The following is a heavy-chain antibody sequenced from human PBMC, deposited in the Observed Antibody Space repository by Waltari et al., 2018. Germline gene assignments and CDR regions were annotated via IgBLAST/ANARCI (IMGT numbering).Heavy chain of an antibody. Sequence: QVQLVQSGAEVKKPGASVKVSCKASGYTFTGYYMHWVRQAPGQGLEWMGRINPNRGGTNYAQKLQGRVTMTRDTSISTAYMELSRLRSDDTAVYYCARDPAAMDVFDYWGQGTLVTVSS. CDR1: GYTFTGYY. V-gene: IGHV1-2*06. CDR2: INPNRGGT. J-gene: IGHJ4*02. CDR3: ARDPAAMDVFDY. D-gene: IGHD2-2*01.